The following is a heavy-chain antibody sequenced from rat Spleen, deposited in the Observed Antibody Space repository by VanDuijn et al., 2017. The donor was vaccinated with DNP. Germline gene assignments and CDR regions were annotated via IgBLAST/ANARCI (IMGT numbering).Heavy chain of an antibody. D-gene: IGHD1-6*01. Sequence: EVQLVASGGGLVEPGRSLKLSCAASGFTFSDYYMAWVRQAPRKGLEWVATIIYNSGSTFYRDSVKGRFSVSRDNAKSTLFLQMASLRSEDTATYYCATEDYGYPFAYWGQGVMVTVSS. J-gene: IGHJ2*01. CDR2: IIYNSGST. V-gene: IGHV5-20*01. CDR3: ATEDYGYPFAY. CDR1: GFTFSDYY.